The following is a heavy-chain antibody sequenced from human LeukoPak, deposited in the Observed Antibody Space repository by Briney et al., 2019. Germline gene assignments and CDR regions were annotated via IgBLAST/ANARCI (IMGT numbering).Heavy chain of an antibody. V-gene: IGHV4-31*03. CDR2: IYYSGST. Sequence: SETLSLTCTVSGGSISSGGYYWSWIRQHPGKGLEWIGYIYYSGSTYYNPSLKSRVTISVDTSKNQFSLKLSSVTAADTAVYYCARVDHYYDSSGYYSYAFDIWGQGTMVTVSS. CDR1: GGSISSGGYY. J-gene: IGHJ3*02. D-gene: IGHD3-22*01. CDR3: ARVDHYYDSSGYYSYAFDI.